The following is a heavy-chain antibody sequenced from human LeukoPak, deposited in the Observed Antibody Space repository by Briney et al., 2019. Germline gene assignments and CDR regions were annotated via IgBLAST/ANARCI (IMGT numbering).Heavy chain of an antibody. V-gene: IGHV4-39*07. CDR2: IYYSGST. D-gene: IGHD3-22*01. CDR1: GGSISTYSYY. CDR3: ASQDYYDSSGHRG. J-gene: IGHJ4*02. Sequence: SETLSLTCTVSGGSISTYSYYWGWIRQPPGKGLEWIGSIYYSGSTYYNPSLKSRVTISVDTSKNQFSLKLSSVTAADTAVYYCASQDYYDSSGHRGWGQGTLVTVSS.